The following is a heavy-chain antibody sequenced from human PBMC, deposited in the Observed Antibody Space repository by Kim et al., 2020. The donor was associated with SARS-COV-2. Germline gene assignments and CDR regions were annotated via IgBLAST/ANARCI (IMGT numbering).Heavy chain of an antibody. CDR3: ARGVEQQLFTEYFQH. D-gene: IGHD6-13*01. CDR1: GYTFTSYY. J-gene: IGHJ1*01. CDR2: INPSGGST. V-gene: IGHV1-46*01. Sequence: ASVKVSCKAFGYTFTSYYMHWVRQAPGQGLEWMGIINPSGGSTSYAQKFQGRVTMTRDTSTSTVYMELSSLRSEDTAVYYCARGVEQQLFTEYFQHWGQGTLVTVSS.